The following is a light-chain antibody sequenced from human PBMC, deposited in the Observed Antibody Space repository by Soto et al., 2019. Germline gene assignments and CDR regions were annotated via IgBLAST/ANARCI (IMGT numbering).Light chain of an antibody. CDR2: KAS. V-gene: IGKV1-5*03. Sequence: DIQMTQSPSSLSASVGGRVTITCRTSQSIGIYLNWYQQKPGKAPKLLIYKASTLKSGLPSRFSGSGSGTEFTLTISSLQPDDFATYYCQQYNSYSTVGQGTKVEIK. CDR3: QQYNSYST. J-gene: IGKJ1*01. CDR1: QSIGIY.